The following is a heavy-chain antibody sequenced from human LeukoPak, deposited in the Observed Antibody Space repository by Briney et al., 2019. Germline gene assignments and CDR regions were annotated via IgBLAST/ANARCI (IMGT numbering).Heavy chain of an antibody. V-gene: IGHV3-15*01. J-gene: IGHJ4*02. Sequence: TGGSLRLSCAASGFTSSNAWMSRVRQAPGKGLEWVGRIKSKTDGGITDYAAPVKGRFTISRDDSKNTLYLQMNSLKTEDTAVYYCTTFLTYYYGSGSYMFDYWGQGTLVTVSS. CDR1: GFTSSNAW. CDR2: IKSKTDGGIT. D-gene: IGHD3-10*01. CDR3: TTFLTYYYGSGSYMFDY.